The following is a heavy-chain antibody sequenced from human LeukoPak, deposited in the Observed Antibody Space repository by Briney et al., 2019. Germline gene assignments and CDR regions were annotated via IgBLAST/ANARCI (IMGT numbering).Heavy chain of an antibody. CDR1: GGSISSYY. Sequence: SSETLSLTCTVSGGSISSYYWSWIGQPPWKGLEGIWYIYYSGRTNYNPSLKSRVTISVDTSKNQCSLKLSSVTAADTAVYYCARDRGGIWWFDPWGQGTLVTVSS. D-gene: IGHD6-13*01. CDR2: IYYSGRT. CDR3: ARDRGGIWWFDP. V-gene: IGHV4-59*12. J-gene: IGHJ5*02.